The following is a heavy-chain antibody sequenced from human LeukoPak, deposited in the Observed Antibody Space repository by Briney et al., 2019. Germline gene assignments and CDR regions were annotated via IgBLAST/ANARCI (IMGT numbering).Heavy chain of an antibody. V-gene: IGHV1-69*13. CDR3: ARDLSGSYPNWFDP. CDR2: FIPIFGTA. Sequence: ASVKVSCKAPGVTFSSYAISWVRQAPGQGLEWMGGFIPIFGTATYAQKFQGRVTITADESTSTAYMELSSLRSEDTAVYYCARDLSGSYPNWFDPWGQGTLVTVSS. J-gene: IGHJ5*02. D-gene: IGHD1-26*01. CDR1: GVTFSSYA.